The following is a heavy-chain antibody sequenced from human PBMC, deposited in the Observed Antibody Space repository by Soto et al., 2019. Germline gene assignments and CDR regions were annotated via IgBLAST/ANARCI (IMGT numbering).Heavy chain of an antibody. CDR1: GYSFSSYG. V-gene: IGHV1-18*04. CDR3: ARDPPITGRLRGTPLLAV. D-gene: IGHD1-20*01. J-gene: IGHJ6*02. CDR2: ISAYNGNT. Sequence: SVNVSCKASGYSFSSYGISWVRQAPGQGLEWMGWISAYNGNTNYVEKFQGRVAMTTDTSTSTAYLEVRSLRSDDAAVYFCARDPPITGRLRGTPLLAVWGQGTTVTV.